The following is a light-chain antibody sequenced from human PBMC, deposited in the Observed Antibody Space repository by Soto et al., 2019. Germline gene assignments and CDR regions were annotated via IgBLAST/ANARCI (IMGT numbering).Light chain of an antibody. Sequence: DIVMTQSPDSLSVSLGERATINCKSSQTLFDSSNNKDYLSWYQQKPGQPPKLLLYCASTRELGVPARFSGRGSGTDFTLTISSLQAEDVAVYFCQQYYTTPRTVGHGTKVEV. CDR1: QTLFDSSNNKDY. CDR3: QQYYTTPRT. V-gene: IGKV4-1*01. J-gene: IGKJ1*01. CDR2: CAS.